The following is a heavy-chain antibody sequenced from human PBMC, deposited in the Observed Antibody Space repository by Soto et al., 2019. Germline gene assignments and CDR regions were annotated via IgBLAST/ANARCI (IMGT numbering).Heavy chain of an antibody. CDR3: ARQGSSSWYEGNNWFDP. J-gene: IGHJ5*02. V-gene: IGHV4-59*08. CDR1: GGSISSYY. D-gene: IGHD6-13*01. Sequence: SETLSLTCTVSGGSISSYYWSWIRQPPGKGLEWIGYIYYSGSTNYNPSLKSRVTISVDTSKNQFSLKLSSVTAADTAVYYCARQGSSSWYEGNNWFDPWGQGTLVTVSS. CDR2: IYYSGST.